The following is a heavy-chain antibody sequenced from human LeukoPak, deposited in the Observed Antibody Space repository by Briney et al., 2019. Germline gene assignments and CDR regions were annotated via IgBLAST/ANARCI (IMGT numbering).Heavy chain of an antibody. D-gene: IGHD3-22*01. V-gene: IGHV3-9*01. Sequence: GGSLRLSCAASGFTFDDYAMHWVRQAPVKGLEWVSGISWNSGSIGYADSVKGRFTISRDNAKNSLYLQMNSLRAEDTALYYCAKDLVYDSSGSMDYWGQGTLVTVSS. CDR1: GFTFDDYA. CDR2: ISWNSGSI. J-gene: IGHJ4*02. CDR3: AKDLVYDSSGSMDY.